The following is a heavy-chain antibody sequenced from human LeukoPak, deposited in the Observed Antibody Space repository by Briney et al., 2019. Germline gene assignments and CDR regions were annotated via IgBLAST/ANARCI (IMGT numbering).Heavy chain of an antibody. V-gene: IGHV1-2*02. J-gene: IGHJ5*02. CDR3: ARGGSGSYFSWLDP. CDR2: INPNSGGT. CDR1: GYTFTDYY. D-gene: IGHD3-10*01. Sequence: ASVKVSCKASGYTFTDYYIHWVRQAPGQRLECMGWINPNSGGTNYAQKFQGRVTMPRDTSISTAYMELSRLRSDDTAVYYCARGGSGSYFSWLDPWGQGTLVTVSS.